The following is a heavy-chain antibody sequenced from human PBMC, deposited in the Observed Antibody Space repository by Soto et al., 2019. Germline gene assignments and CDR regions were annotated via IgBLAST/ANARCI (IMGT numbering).Heavy chain of an antibody. CDR2: TYYRSKWYN. V-gene: IGHV6-1*01. CDR3: ARDYSSSPDYYYYYGMDV. Sequence: SQTLSLTCAISGDSVSSNSAAWNWIRQSPSRGLEWLGRTYYRSKWYNDYAVSVKSRITINPDTSKNQFSLQLNSVTPEDTAVYYCARDYSSSPDYYYYYGMDVWGQGXTVTVSS. J-gene: IGHJ6*02. D-gene: IGHD6-6*01. CDR1: GDSVSSNSAA.